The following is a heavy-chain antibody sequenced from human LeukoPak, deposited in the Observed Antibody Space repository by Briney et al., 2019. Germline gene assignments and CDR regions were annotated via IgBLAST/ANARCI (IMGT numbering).Heavy chain of an antibody. Sequence: GGSLRLSCMASGFTFDDYAMHWVRQAPGKGLEWVAGTSWNSGNIAYADSVKGRFSISRDNAENSVYLQMDGLVSEDTALYYCTEATGYNWNDKDAFDVWGQGAMVTVSS. J-gene: IGHJ3*01. CDR3: TEATGYNWNDKDAFDV. CDR2: TSWNSGNI. CDR1: GFTFDDYA. V-gene: IGHV3-9*01. D-gene: IGHD1-1*01.